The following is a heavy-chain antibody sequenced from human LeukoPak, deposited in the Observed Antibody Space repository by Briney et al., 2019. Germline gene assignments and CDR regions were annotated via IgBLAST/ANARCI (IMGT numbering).Heavy chain of an antibody. CDR2: MNPNSGNT. V-gene: IGHV1-8*01. D-gene: IGHD1-1*01. CDR1: GYTFTSYD. J-gene: IGHJ6*03. Sequence: ASVKVSCKASGYTFTSYDINWVRQAAGQGLEWMGWMNPNSGNTGYAQKFQGRVTITRNTSISTAYMELSSLRSEDTAVYYCARSLEEGYYMDVWGKGTTVTVSS. CDR3: ARSLEEGYYMDV.